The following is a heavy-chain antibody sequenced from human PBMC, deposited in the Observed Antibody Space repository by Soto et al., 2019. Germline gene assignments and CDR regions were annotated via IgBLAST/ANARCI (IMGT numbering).Heavy chain of an antibody. CDR3: ARDIGRYCSGGSCSSPDWFDP. Sequence: PSETLSLTCTVSGGSITSYYWSWIRQPPGKGLEWIGYMYYSGSTNYNPSLKSRVTISVDTSKNQFSLKLSSVTAADTAVYYCARDIGRYCSGGSCSSPDWFDPWGQGTLVTVSS. V-gene: IGHV4-59*12. CDR1: GGSITSYY. J-gene: IGHJ5*02. CDR2: MYYSGST. D-gene: IGHD2-15*01.